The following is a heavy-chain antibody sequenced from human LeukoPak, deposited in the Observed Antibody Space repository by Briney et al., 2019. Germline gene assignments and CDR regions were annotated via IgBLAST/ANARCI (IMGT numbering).Heavy chain of an antibody. CDR3: ARVGDYVWGSYRSYNFDY. J-gene: IGHJ4*02. D-gene: IGHD3-16*02. CDR1: VYTFSSDG. CDR2: ISAYNGNT. Sequence: APVKVSSAASVYTFSSDGITGVRQAPGQGGECMGWISAYNGNTKYAHKRQGRVTMTTDTSTSTAYMELRRLRSDDTAVYYCARVGDYVWGSYRSYNFDYWGQGNLVTVSS. V-gene: IGHV1-18*01.